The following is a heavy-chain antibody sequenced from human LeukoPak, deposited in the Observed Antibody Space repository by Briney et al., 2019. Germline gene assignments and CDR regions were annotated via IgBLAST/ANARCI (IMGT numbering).Heavy chain of an antibody. Sequence: PGGSLRLSCAASGFTFSTSWMSWVRQAPGQGLEWVAYIKQDGSEENYVDSVKGRFTISRDNAKNSLSLQMNSLRAEDTAVYYCAREVGYCSGSSCYFWFDPWGQGTLVTVSS. J-gene: IGHJ5*02. CDR3: AREVGYCSGSSCYFWFDP. CDR2: IKQDGSEE. CDR1: GFTFSTSW. V-gene: IGHV3-7*01. D-gene: IGHD2-15*01.